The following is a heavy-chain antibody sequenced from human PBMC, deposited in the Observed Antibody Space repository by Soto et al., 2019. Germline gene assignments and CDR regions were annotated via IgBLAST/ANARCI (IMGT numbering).Heavy chain of an antibody. CDR3: ARVGGTAAHTLDD. V-gene: IGHV4-59*01. Sequence: SETLSLTCTVSGGSINAFYWSWIRRTPGKGLEWIGYIYYSGSTDYSPSLKGRVTISVDQSTNHSSRMLRSLTAAATAVSYCARVGGTAAHTLDDWGQGTLVTVSS. D-gene: IGHD6-13*01. J-gene: IGHJ4*02. CDR2: IYYSGST. CDR1: GGSINAFY.